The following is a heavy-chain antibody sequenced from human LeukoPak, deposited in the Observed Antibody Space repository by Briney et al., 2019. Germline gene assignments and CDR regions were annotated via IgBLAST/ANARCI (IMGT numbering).Heavy chain of an antibody. CDR1: GFTFSSYS. CDR3: ARGSSMVRGVKDS. Sequence: GGSLRLSCAASGFTFSSYSMSWVRQAPGKGLEWVSYISSSSSTIYYADSVKGRFTISRDNAKNSLYLQMNSLRAEDTAVYYCARGSSMVRGVKDSWGQGTLVTVSS. D-gene: IGHD3-10*01. J-gene: IGHJ4*02. CDR2: ISSSSSTI. V-gene: IGHV3-48*01.